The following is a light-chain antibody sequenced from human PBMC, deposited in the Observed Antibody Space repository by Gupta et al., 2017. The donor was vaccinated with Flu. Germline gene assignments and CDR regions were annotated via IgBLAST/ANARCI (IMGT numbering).Light chain of an antibody. CDR1: QSISSW. V-gene: IGKV1-5*03. J-gene: IGKJ2*01. CDR3: QHENSSPYT. Sequence: DIEMTQSPSTLSASIGDRVTITCRATQSISSWLAWYQQKPGKAPKLLIFKASTVESGVPSRFSGSGSGTEFTLTISSLQPDDFATYYCQHENSSPYTFGQGTKLDIK. CDR2: KAS.